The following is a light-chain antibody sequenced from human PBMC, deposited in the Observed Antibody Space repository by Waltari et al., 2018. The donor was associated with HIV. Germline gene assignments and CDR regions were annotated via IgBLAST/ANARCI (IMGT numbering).Light chain of an antibody. CDR1: QGIDSY. CDR3: QQLKTYPAVT. J-gene: IGKJ5*01. V-gene: IGKV1-9*01. Sequence: DIQLTQSPSFLSASVGDRVSITCRASQGIDSYLAWYQQKPGKAPKLLIYDASTLQSGVPSRFSGSGSGTEFTLTISSLQPEDFATYYCQQLKTYPAVTFGQGTGLEI. CDR2: DAS.